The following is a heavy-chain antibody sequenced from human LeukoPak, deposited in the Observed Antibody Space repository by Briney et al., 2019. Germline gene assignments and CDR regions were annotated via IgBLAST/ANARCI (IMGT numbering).Heavy chain of an antibody. J-gene: IGHJ4*02. CDR2: ISYDGSDK. CDR1: GFTFSNYG. Sequence: GRSLRLSCAASGFTFSNYGMHWDRQAPGKGLEWVAVISYDGSDKYYADSVKGRFTISRDNSKNTLYLQMNSLRAEDTAVYYCAKSKRGYSGGWYEYYFDYWGQGSLVTVSS. D-gene: IGHD6-19*01. V-gene: IGHV3-30*18. CDR3: AKSKRGYSGGWYEYYFDY.